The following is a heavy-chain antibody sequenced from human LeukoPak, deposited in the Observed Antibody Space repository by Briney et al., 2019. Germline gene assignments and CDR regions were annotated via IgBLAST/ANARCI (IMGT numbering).Heavy chain of an antibody. V-gene: IGHV4-39*01. CDR2: IYYSGST. Sequence: SETLSLTCTVSGGSISSSSYYWGWIRQPLGKGLEWIGNIYYSGSTYYNPSLKSRVTISVDTSKNQFSLKLSSVTAADTAVYYCATPGSGSSSDYWGQGTLVTVSS. D-gene: IGHD1-26*01. CDR1: GGSISSSSYY. CDR3: ATPGSGSSSDY. J-gene: IGHJ4*02.